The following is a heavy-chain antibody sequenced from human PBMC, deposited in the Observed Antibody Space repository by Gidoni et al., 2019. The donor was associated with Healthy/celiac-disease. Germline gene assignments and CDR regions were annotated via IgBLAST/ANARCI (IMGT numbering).Heavy chain of an antibody. CDR1: GFTFDDYA. D-gene: IGHD3-22*01. CDR2: ISWNSGSI. V-gene: IGHV3-9*01. J-gene: IGHJ4*02. CDR3: AKDNHYDSSGPNDY. Sequence: EVQLVESGGGLVQPGRSLRLSCAASGFTFDDYAMHWVRQAPGKGLEWVSGISWNSGSIGYADSVKGRFTISRDNAKNSLYLQMNSLRAEDTALYYCAKDNHYDSSGPNDYWGQGTLVTVSS.